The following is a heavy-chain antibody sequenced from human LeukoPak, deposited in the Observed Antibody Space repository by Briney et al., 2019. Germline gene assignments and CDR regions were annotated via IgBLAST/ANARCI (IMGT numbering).Heavy chain of an antibody. V-gene: IGHV4-4*07. CDR1: CVSISSYY. CDR3: ARGVYIAAAQYGY. Sequence: SETLSLTCTVSCVSISSYYWSWIRQPAGKGLAWIGRIYTSGSTNYNPSLKSRVTMSVDTSKNQFSLKLSSVTAADTAVYYCARGVYIAAAQYGYWGQGTLVTVSS. D-gene: IGHD6-13*01. J-gene: IGHJ4*02. CDR2: IYTSGST.